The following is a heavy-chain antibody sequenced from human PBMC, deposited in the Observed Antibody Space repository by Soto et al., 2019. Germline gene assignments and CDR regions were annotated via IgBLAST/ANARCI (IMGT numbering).Heavy chain of an antibody. CDR3: ARVEAGTVNWFDP. D-gene: IGHD6-13*01. V-gene: IGHV1-18*01. Sequence: VPLKVSCKASGYTFTIYGISWVRKAPGQGLEWMGWISAYNGNTNYAQKLQGRVTMTTDTSTSTAYMELRSLRSDDTAVYYCARVEAGTVNWFDPWGQGTLVTVSS. J-gene: IGHJ5*02. CDR1: GYTFTIYG. CDR2: ISAYNGNT.